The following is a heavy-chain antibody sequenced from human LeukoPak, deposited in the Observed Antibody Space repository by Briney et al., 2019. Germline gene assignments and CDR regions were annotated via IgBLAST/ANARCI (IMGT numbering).Heavy chain of an antibody. CDR2: ISSNGGST. CDR1: GFNFSWYA. V-gene: IGHV3-64D*06. CDR3: VKDGSGSYYTYYFDY. Sequence: GEPLRLSCSASGFNFSWYAMHWVRQAPGKGLEYVSAISSNGGSTYYADSVKGRFTISRDNSKNTLYLQMSSLRAEDTAVYYCVKDGSGSYYTYYFDYWGQRTLVTVSS. J-gene: IGHJ4*02. D-gene: IGHD3-10*01.